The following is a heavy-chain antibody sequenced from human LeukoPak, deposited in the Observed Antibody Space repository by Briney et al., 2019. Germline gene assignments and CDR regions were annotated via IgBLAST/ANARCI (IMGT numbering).Heavy chain of an antibody. V-gene: IGHV1-69*04. CDR1: GGTFSSYA. CDR2: IIPILGIA. J-gene: IGHJ3*02. Sequence: SVKVSCKASGGTFSSYAISWVRQAPGQGLEWMGRIIPILGIANYAQKFQGRVTITADKSTSTAYMELSSLRSEDTAVYYCARPYDSSGYFRYDAFDTWGQGTMVTVSS. D-gene: IGHD3-22*01. CDR3: ARPYDSSGYFRYDAFDT.